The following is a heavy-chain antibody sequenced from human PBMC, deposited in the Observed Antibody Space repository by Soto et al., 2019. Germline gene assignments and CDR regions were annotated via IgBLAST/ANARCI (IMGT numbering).Heavy chain of an antibody. Sequence: SETLSLTCGVSGGSISSGGYSWSWIRQPPGKGLEWIGYIYHSGSTYYNPSLKSRVTISVDRSKNQFSLKLSSVTAADTAVYYCARVRGGGYCSGGSCEVFDYWGQGTLVTVSS. D-gene: IGHD2-15*01. CDR2: IYHSGST. J-gene: IGHJ4*02. V-gene: IGHV4-30-2*01. CDR1: GGSISSGGYS. CDR3: ARVRGGGYCSGGSCEVFDY.